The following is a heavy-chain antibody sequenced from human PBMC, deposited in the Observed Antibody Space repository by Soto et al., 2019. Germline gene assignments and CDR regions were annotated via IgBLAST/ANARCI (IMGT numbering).Heavy chain of an antibody. J-gene: IGHJ4*02. CDR2: ISYDGSNK. D-gene: IGHD6-19*01. Sequence: QVQLVESGGGVVQPGRSLRLSCAASGFTFSSYAMHWVRQAPGKGLEWVAVISYDGSNKYYADSVKGRFTISRDNSKNTLYLHMNSLRAEDTAVYYCARVIQASSGWYIDYWGQGTLVTVSS. CDR1: GFTFSSYA. CDR3: ARVIQASSGWYIDY. V-gene: IGHV3-30-3*01.